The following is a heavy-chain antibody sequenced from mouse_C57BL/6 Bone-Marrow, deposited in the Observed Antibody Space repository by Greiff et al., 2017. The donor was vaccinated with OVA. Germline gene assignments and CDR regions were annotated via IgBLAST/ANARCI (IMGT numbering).Heavy chain of an antibody. J-gene: IGHJ4*01. CDR1: GFTFSDYY. Sequence: DVMLVESGGGLVQPGGSLQLSCAASGFTFSDYYMYWVRQTPEKRLEWVAYISNGGGSTYYPDTVKGRFTISRDNAKNTLYLQMSRLKSEDTAMYYCARHRGYYYDYWGQGTSVTVSS. V-gene: IGHV5-12*01. D-gene: IGHD2-3*01. CDR3: ARHRGYYYDY. CDR2: ISNGGGST.